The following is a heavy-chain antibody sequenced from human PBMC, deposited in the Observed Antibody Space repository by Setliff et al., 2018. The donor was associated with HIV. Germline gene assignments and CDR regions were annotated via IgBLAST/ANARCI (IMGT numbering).Heavy chain of an antibody. J-gene: IGHJ3*02. CDR1: GGSISSGTYY. Sequence: PSETLSLTCTVSGGSISSGTYYWSWIRQPAGKGLEWIGRIYTSGSTNYNPSLKSRVTISVDTSKNQLSLKMSSLTAADTAVYYCARHGGITGTTDAFDIWGQGTMVTVSS. CDR3: ARHGGITGTTDAFDI. CDR2: IYTSGST. D-gene: IGHD1-7*01. V-gene: IGHV4-61*02.